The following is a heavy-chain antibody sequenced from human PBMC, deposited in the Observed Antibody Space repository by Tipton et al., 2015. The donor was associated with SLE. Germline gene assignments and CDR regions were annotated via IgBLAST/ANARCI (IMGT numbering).Heavy chain of an antibody. D-gene: IGHD3-10*01. J-gene: IGHJ4*02. CDR2: ISSRGNII. V-gene: IGHV3-23*01. CDR1: GFTFSSYA. CDR3: AKDTQITMVRGVFDY. Sequence: GSLRLSCAASGFTFSSYAMSWFRQAPGRALEWLAYISSRGNIIHYADSVRGRFTISRDNSKNTLYLQMNSLRAEDTAVYYCAKDTQITMVRGVFDYWGQGTLVTVSS.